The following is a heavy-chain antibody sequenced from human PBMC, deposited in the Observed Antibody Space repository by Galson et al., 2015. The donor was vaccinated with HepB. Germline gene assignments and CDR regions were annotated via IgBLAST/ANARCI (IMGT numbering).Heavy chain of an antibody. CDR3: ARDNSLAVGAHAFDI. V-gene: IGHV3-21*01. D-gene: IGHD1-26*01. CDR2: ISSSSSYI. J-gene: IGHJ3*02. CDR1: GFTFSSYS. Sequence: SLRLSCAASGFTFSSYSMNWVRQAPGKGLEWVSSISSSSSYIYYADSVKGRFTISRDNAKNSLYLQMNSLRAEDTAVYYCARDNSLAVGAHAFDIWGQGTMITVSS.